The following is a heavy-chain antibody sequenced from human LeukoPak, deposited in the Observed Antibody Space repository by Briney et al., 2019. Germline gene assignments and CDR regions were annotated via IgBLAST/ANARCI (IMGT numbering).Heavy chain of an antibody. D-gene: IGHD3-9*01. J-gene: IGHJ4*02. V-gene: IGHV3-7*01. CDR3: ARAGLRYFDWSFDY. CDR2: IKQDGSEK. CDR1: GFTFSSYW. Sequence: GGSLRLSCAASGFTFSSYWMSWVRQAPGKGLEWVANIKQDGSEKYYVDSVKGRFTISRDNAKNSLYLQMNSLRAEDTAVYYCARAGLRYFDWSFDYWGQGTLVTVSS.